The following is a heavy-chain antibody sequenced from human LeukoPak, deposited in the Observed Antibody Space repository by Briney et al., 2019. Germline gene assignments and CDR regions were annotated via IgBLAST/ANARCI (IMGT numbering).Heavy chain of an antibody. V-gene: IGHV1-24*01. D-gene: IGHD4-11*01. Sequence: ASVKVSCKVSGYTLTELSMHWVRQAPGKGLEWMGGFDPEDGETIYAQKFQGRVTMTRDTSITTAYMELSGLRSDDTAVYYCARDMTRNAFDIWGQGTMVIVAS. CDR1: GYTLTELS. J-gene: IGHJ3*02. CDR2: FDPEDGET. CDR3: ARDMTRNAFDI.